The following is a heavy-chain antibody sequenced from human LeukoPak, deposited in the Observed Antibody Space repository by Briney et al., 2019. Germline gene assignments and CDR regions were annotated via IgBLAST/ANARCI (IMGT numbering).Heavy chain of an antibody. CDR1: GFDFSSYG. D-gene: IGHD3-22*01. CDR3: ARAHYYDSSGYYYDFDY. Sequence: PGGSLRLSCVASGFDFSSYGMNWVRQAPGKGLEWVSSISSSSSYIYYADSVKGRFTISRDNAKNSLYLQMNSLRAEDTAVYYCARAHYYDSSGYYYDFDYWGQGTLVTVSS. CDR2: ISSSSSYI. J-gene: IGHJ4*02. V-gene: IGHV3-21*01.